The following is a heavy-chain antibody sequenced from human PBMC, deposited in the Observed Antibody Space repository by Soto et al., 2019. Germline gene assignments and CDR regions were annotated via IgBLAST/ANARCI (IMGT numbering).Heavy chain of an antibody. V-gene: IGHV4-4*07. CDR3: VRDGTKNLRDWFDP. J-gene: IGHJ5*02. D-gene: IGHD1-1*01. CDR2: IYATGTT. Sequence: PSETLSVTCTFSVASISGFYWSWIRKSAGKGLEWIGRIYATGTTDYNPSLKSRVMMSVDTSKKQFSLKLRSVTAADTALYYCVRDGTKNLRDWFDPWGQGISVTVSS. CDR1: VASISGFY.